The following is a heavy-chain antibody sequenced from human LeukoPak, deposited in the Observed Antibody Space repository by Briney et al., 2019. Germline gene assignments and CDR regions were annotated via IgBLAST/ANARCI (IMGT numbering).Heavy chain of an antibody. CDR1: GFTFNDYA. Sequence: GGSLRLSCAASGFTFNDYAMLWIRQAPGKGLEWVSFITGDGGSTDYADSVKGRFTISRDNSINSLYLQMNSLKTEDTALYYCAKDRDTSGWDYWGQGTLVTVSS. D-gene: IGHD6-19*01. V-gene: IGHV3-43*02. CDR3: AKDRDTSGWDY. J-gene: IGHJ4*02. CDR2: ITGDGGST.